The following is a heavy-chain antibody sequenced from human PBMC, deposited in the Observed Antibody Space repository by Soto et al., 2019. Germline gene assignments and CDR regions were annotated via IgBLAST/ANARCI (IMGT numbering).Heavy chain of an antibody. CDR1: GGSVSSDDYY. D-gene: IGHD3-9*01. Sequence: PSETLSLTCTVSGGSVSSDDYYWTWIRQPQGKGLEWIGNIYYSGRSNSHPSLESRVSISIDTSNNLFSLKLRSVTAADTAMYYCARTVILTGYYLREFDFWGQGTLVTVSS. CDR2: IYYSGRS. CDR3: ARTVILTGYYLREFDF. V-gene: IGHV4-30-4*01. J-gene: IGHJ4*02.